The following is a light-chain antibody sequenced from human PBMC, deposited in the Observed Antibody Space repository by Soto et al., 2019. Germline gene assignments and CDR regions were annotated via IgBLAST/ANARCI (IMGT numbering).Light chain of an antibody. J-gene: IGKJ5*01. CDR3: QQYYSTPIT. Sequence: DIVMTQSPDSLAVSLGERATMNCKCSRSVLYKSNNKNHLAWYQQKPGQPPQLIIYWASTRESGVPDRFRGSGSGTDFTLTIDSLQAEDVAVYYCQQYYSTPITFGQGTRLEIK. CDR2: WAS. V-gene: IGKV4-1*01. CDR1: RSVLYKSNNKNH.